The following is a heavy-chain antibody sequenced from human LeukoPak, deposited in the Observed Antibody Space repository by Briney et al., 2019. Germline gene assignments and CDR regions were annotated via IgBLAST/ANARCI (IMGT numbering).Heavy chain of an antibody. CDR2: ISAYNGNT. Sequence: ASVKVSCKASGYTFTSYGISWVRQAPGQGLEWMGWISAYNGNTNYAQKLQGRVTMTTDTSTSTAYMELRSLRSDDTAVYYCAREGVPAAYYYYGMDVWGQGTTVTVPS. CDR1: GYTFTSYG. J-gene: IGHJ6*02. CDR3: AREGVPAAYYYYGMDV. D-gene: IGHD2-2*01. V-gene: IGHV1-18*01.